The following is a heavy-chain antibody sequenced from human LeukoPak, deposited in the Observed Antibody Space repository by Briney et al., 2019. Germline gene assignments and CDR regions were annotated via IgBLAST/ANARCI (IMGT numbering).Heavy chain of an antibody. J-gene: IGHJ6*03. D-gene: IGHD3-10*01. CDR1: GYTFTSYY. CDR3: AIRDYGSGSYYIGHYYYYMDV. V-gene: IGHV1-46*01. Sequence: ASVKVSCKASGYTFTSYYMHWVRQAPGQGLEWMGIINPSGGSTSYAQKFQGRVTITADESTSTAYMELSSLRSEDTAVYYCAIRDYGSGSYYIGHYYYYMDVWGKGTTVTISS. CDR2: INPSGGST.